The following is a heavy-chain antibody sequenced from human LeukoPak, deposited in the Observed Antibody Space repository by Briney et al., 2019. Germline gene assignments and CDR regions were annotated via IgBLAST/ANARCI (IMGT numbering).Heavy chain of an antibody. J-gene: IGHJ4*02. D-gene: IGHD3-22*01. CDR1: GYTFTSYD. Sequence: ASVKVSCKASGYTFTSYDINWVRQATGQGLEWMGIINPSGGSTSYAQKFQGRVTMTRDMSTSTVYMELSSLRSEDTAVYYCASTPKSQYYYDSSGYSWGQGTLVTVSS. V-gene: IGHV1-46*01. CDR3: ASTPKSQYYYDSSGYS. CDR2: INPSGGST.